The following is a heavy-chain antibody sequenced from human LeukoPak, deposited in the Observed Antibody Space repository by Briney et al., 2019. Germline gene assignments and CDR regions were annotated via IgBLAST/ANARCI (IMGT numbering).Heavy chain of an antibody. CDR3: ASSKDRIAARGTYFDY. V-gene: IGHV4-39*07. CDR2: IYYSGST. D-gene: IGHD6-6*01. Sequence: SETLSLTCTVSGGSISSSSYYWGWIRQPPGKGLEWIGSIYYSGSTYYNPSLKSRVTISVDTSKNQFSLKLSSVTAPHTPVYYCASSKDRIAARGTYFDYWGQGTLVTVSS. J-gene: IGHJ4*02. CDR1: GGSISSSSYY.